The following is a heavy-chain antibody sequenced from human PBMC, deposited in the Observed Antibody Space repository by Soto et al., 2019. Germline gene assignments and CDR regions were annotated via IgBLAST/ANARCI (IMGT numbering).Heavy chain of an antibody. D-gene: IGHD6-13*01. Sequence: GSLRLSCAASGFTFSSYWMSWVRQAPGKGLGWVANIKQDGSEKYYVDSVKGRFTISRDNAKNSLYLQMNSLRAEDTAVYYCARKRYSSSWYSDYYYYYGMDVWGQGTTVTVSS. J-gene: IGHJ6*02. CDR3: ARKRYSSSWYSDYYYYYGMDV. CDR2: IKQDGSEK. V-gene: IGHV3-7*01. CDR1: GFTFSSYW.